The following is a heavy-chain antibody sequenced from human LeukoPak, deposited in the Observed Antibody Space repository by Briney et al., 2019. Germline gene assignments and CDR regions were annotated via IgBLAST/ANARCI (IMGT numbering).Heavy chain of an antibody. D-gene: IGHD3-22*01. CDR2: ISYDGSNK. V-gene: IGHV3-30*18. CDR3: AKPASYYDSSGYPFDY. J-gene: IGHJ4*02. Sequence: PGGSLRLSCAASGFTFSSYGMHWVRQAPGKGLEWVAVISYDGSNKYYADSVKGRFTISRDNSKNTLYLQMNSLRAEDTAVYYCAKPASYYDSSGYPFDYWGQGTLVTVSS. CDR1: GFTFSSYG.